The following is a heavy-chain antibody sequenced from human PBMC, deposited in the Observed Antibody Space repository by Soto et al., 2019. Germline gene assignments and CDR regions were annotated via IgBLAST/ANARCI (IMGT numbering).Heavy chain of an antibody. Sequence: PSETLSLTCAVYGGSFSGYYWSWIRQPPGKGLEWIGEINHSGSTNYNPSIKSRITISVDTSKNQFSLRLSSVTAADTAVYYCARGGDYDILTGYSPWGQGTLVT. CDR1: GGSFSGYY. CDR2: INHSGST. J-gene: IGHJ5*02. CDR3: ARGGDYDILTGYSP. D-gene: IGHD3-9*01. V-gene: IGHV4-34*01.